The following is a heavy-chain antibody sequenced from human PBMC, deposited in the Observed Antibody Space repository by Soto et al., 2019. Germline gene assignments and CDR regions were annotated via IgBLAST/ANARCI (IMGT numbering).Heavy chain of an antibody. J-gene: IGHJ6*03. D-gene: IGHD1-26*01. CDR2: INAGNGNT. V-gene: IGHV1-3*01. Sequence: ASVKVSCKASGYTFTSYAMHWVRQAPGQSLEWMGWINAGNGNTKYSQKFQGRVTITRDTSASTAYMELSSLRSEDTAVYYCARDKKLGDYYYYYYYMDVWGKGTTVTVSS. CDR1: GYTFTSYA. CDR3: ARDKKLGDYYYYYYYMDV.